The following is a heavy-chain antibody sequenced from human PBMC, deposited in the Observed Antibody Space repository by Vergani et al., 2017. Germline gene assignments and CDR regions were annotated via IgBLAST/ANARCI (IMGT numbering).Heavy chain of an antibody. CDR1: GGSISSYY. CDR3: ARQGSSGWYWGGVYSWYFDL. J-gene: IGHJ2*01. Sequence: QVQLQGSGPGLVKPSETLSLTCTVSGGSISSYYWSWIRQPPGKGLEWIGYIYYSGSTNYNPSLKSRVTISVDTSKNQFSLKLSSVTAADTAVYYCARQGSSGWYWGGVYSWYFDLWGRGTLVTVSS. V-gene: IGHV4-59*08. D-gene: IGHD6-19*01. CDR2: IYYSGST.